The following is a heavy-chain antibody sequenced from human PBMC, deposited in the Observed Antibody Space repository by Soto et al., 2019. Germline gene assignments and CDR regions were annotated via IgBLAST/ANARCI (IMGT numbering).Heavy chain of an antibody. CDR1: GFTFSSYW. Sequence: EVQLVESGGGLVQPGGSLRLSCAASGFTFSSYWMHWVRQAPGKGLVWVSRINSDGSSTSYADSVKGRFTISRDNAKNTLYLQMNSLRAEDTAVYYCAREDYGDYGYYYGMDVWGQGTTVTVSS. V-gene: IGHV3-74*01. CDR2: INSDGSST. CDR3: AREDYGDYGYYYGMDV. D-gene: IGHD4-17*01. J-gene: IGHJ6*02.